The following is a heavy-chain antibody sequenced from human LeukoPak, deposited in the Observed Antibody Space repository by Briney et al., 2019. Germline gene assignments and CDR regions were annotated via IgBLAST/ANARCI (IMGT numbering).Heavy chain of an antibody. V-gene: IGHV3-48*02. D-gene: IGHD1-26*01. CDR1: GFTFSSYS. J-gene: IGHJ4*02. Sequence: PGGSLRLSCAASGFTFSSYSMNWVRQAPGKGLEWLSYISSNSRTISYADSVKGRFTISRDNAKNSLYLQMNSLRDEDTAVYYCAITVGATEDCWGQGTLVTVSP. CDR2: ISSNSRTI. CDR3: AITVGATEDC.